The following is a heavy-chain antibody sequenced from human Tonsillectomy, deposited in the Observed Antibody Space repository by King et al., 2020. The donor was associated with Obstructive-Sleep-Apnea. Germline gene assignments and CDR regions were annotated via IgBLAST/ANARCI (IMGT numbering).Heavy chain of an antibody. CDR3: ARVGSTTAAGMIDY. CDR2: IGRDSAT. D-gene: IGHD6-13*01. CDR1: GFTFSDYF. J-gene: IGHJ4*02. Sequence: VQLVGSGGGLVWPGGSLRLSCAASGFTFSDYFMAWFRQAPGKGLQWVSYIGRDSATYYAASVRGQFTVSRDNAKNSMYLQMNSLRVEDTAVYYCARVGSTTAAGMIDYWGQGTLVTVSS. V-gene: IGHV3-11*01.